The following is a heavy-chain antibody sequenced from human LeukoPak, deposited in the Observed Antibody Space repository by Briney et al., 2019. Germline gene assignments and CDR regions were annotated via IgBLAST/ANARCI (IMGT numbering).Heavy chain of an antibody. CDR2: INAGNGNT. Sequence: GASVKVSCKASGYTFTSYAMHWVRQAPGQRLEWMGWINAGNGNTKYSQKFQGRVTITRDISASTAYMELSSLRSEDTAVYYCARGNTMVRGVIITYFGYWGQGTLVTVSP. CDR3: ARGNTMVRGVIITYFGY. V-gene: IGHV1-3*01. CDR1: GYTFTSYA. J-gene: IGHJ4*02. D-gene: IGHD3-10*01.